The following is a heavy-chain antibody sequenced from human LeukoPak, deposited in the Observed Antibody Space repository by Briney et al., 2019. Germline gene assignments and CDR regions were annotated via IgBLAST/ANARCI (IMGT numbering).Heavy chain of an antibody. CDR1: GFTVSGNY. Sequence: GGSLRLSCAASGFTVSGNYMNWVRQAPGKGPEWVSVIYTDGSTYHADSVKGRFTISRDNSKNTVYLQMNSLRAEDTALYYCARGGGGYDILTGYLGWFDPWGQGTLVTVSS. J-gene: IGHJ5*02. V-gene: IGHV3-53*05. D-gene: IGHD3-9*01. CDR2: IYTDGST. CDR3: ARGGGGYDILTGYLGWFDP.